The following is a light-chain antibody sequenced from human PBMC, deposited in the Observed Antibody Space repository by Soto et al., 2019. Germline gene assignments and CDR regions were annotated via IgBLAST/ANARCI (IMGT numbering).Light chain of an antibody. CDR1: QSVSSN. CDR2: GAS. J-gene: IGKJ1*01. CDR3: QQYNNWPPWT. V-gene: IGKV3-15*01. Sequence: EIVMTQSPATLSVSPGERATLSCRASQSVSSNLAWYQQKPGQAPRLLIYGASTRATGIPARFSGSGSVTEFNLTISSLQSEVFAVYSCQQYNNWPPWTCGQGTKVEI.